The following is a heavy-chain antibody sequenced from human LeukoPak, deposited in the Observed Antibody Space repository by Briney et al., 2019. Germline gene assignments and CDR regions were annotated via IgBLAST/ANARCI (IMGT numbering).Heavy chain of an antibody. CDR2: IIPILGIA. D-gene: IGHD5-12*01. CDR3: ASQDIVATSGYFDY. J-gene: IGHJ4*02. Sequence: SVKVSCKASGGTFSNYAINWVRQAPGQGLEWMGRIIPILGIANYAQKFQGRVTITADKSTSTAYMELSSLRSEDTAVHYCASQDIVATSGYFDYWGQGTLVTVSS. CDR1: GGTFSNYA. V-gene: IGHV1-69*04.